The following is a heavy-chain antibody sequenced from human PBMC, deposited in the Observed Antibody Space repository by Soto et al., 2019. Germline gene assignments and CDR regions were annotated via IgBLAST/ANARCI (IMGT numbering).Heavy chain of an antibody. D-gene: IGHD3-16*01. CDR2: INAYNGNT. CDR1: GDTFTRSG. J-gene: IGHJ6*02. CDR3: AMVDVYVTPSPQDV. Sequence: GASVKVSCKASGDTFTRSGISWVRQAPGQGPEWMGWINAYNGNTNYAQNLQGRLTLTTDTSTTTAYMELRSLRSNDTAIYYCAMVDVYVTPSPQDVWGQGTTVTVSS. V-gene: IGHV1-18*01.